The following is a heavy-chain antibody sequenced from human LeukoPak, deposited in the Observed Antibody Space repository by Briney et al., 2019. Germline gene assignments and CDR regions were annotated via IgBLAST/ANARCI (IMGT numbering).Heavy chain of an antibody. CDR1: GFTFSSYA. CDR3: ARDQAGSGYYDSSGYPFDY. D-gene: IGHD3-22*01. CDR2: ISSSSSTI. Sequence: GGSLRLSCAASGFTFSSYAMHWVRQAPGKGLEWVSYISSSSSTIYYADSVKGRFTISRDNAKNSLYLQMNSLRAEDTAVYYCARDQAGSGYYDSSGYPFDYWGQGTLVTVSS. V-gene: IGHV3-48*01. J-gene: IGHJ4*02.